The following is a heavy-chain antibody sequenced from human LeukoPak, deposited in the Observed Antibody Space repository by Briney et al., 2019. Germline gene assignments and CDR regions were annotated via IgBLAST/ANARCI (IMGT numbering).Heavy chain of an antibody. CDR1: GYSFTTYW. CDR3: AILVDYGLHY. J-gene: IGHJ4*02. Sequence: EESLKISCKASGYSFTTYWIGWVRQMPGKGLEWMGIIYPGDSDTRYSPSFQGQVTISADKSISTAYLQWSSLKASDTAMYYCAILVDYGLHYWGQGTLVIVSS. V-gene: IGHV5-51*01. CDR2: IYPGDSDT. D-gene: IGHD4-17*01.